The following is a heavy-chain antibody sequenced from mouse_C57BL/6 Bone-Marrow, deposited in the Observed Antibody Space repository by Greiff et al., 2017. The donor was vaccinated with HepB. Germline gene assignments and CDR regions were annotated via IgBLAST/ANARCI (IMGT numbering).Heavy chain of an antibody. V-gene: IGHV6-3*01. CDR3: TPLLYWFAY. CDR1: GFTFSNYW. Sequence: EVKVEESGGGLVQPGGSMKLSCVASGFTFSNYWMNWVRQSPEKGLEWVAQIRLKSDNYATHYAESVKGRFTISRDDSKSSVYLQMNNLRAEDTGIYYCTPLLYWFAYWGQGTLVTVSA. D-gene: IGHD2-1*01. J-gene: IGHJ3*01. CDR2: IRLKSDNYAT.